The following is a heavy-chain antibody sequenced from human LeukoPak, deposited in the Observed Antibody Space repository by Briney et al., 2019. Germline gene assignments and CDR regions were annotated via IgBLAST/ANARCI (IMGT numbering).Heavy chain of an antibody. Sequence: GGSLRLSCAASGFTFSSYAMSWVRQAPGKGLEWVSAISGSGGSTYYADSVKGRFTISRDNSKNTLYLQMNSLRAEDTAVYYCAKDGRPDSSSWSAGFDYWGQGTLVTVSS. J-gene: IGHJ4*02. D-gene: IGHD6-13*01. V-gene: IGHV3-23*01. CDR3: AKDGRPDSSSWSAGFDY. CDR2: ISGSGGST. CDR1: GFTFSSYA.